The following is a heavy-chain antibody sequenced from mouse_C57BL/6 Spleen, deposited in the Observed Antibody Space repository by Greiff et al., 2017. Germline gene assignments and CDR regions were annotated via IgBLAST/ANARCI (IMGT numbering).Heavy chain of an antibody. Sequence: EVQLQQSGPVLVKPGPSVKISCKASGFTFTDYYMHWVKQSHGKSLEWIGEIDPSDSYTNYNQKFKGKSTLTVDKSSSTAYMQLSSLTSEDSAVYYCARDGLLRAMDYWGQGTSVTVSS. CDR2: IDPSDSYT. D-gene: IGHD1-1*01. J-gene: IGHJ4*01. CDR1: GFTFTDYY. CDR3: ARDGLLRAMDY. V-gene: IGHV1-36*01.